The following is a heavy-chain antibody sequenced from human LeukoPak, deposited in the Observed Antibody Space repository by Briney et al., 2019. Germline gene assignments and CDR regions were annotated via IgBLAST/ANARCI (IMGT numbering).Heavy chain of an antibody. J-gene: IGHJ4*02. CDR1: GGSFSGYY. D-gene: IGHD3-22*01. Sequence: SETLSLTCAVYGGSFSGYYWSWIRQPPGKGLEWIGEINHSGSTNYNPSLKSRVTISVDTSKNQFSLKLSSVTAADTAVYYCAREWLSQESFDYWGQGTLVTVSS. CDR3: AREWLSQESFDY. CDR2: INHSGST. V-gene: IGHV4-34*01.